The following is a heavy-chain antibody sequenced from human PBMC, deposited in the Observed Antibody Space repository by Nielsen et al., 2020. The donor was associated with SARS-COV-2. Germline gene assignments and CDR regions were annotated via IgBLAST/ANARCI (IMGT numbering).Heavy chain of an antibody. CDR2: IYSGGST. CDR1: GFTVSSNY. D-gene: IGHD3-10*01. CDR3: ARVPGGYYGSAYYYYGMDV. V-gene: IGHV3-53*01. Sequence: GESLKISCAASGFTVSSNYMSWVRQAPGKGLEWVSVIYSGGSTYYADSVKGRFTISRDNSKNTLYLQMNSLRAEDTAVYCCARVPGGYYGSAYYYYGMDVWGQGTTVTVSS. J-gene: IGHJ6*02.